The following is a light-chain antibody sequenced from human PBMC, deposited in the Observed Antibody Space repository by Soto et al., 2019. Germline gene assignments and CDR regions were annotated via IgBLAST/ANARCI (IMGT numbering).Light chain of an antibody. V-gene: IGKV1-39*01. CDR1: QSISTY. CDR3: QPSYSTPIT. Sequence: DIQMTQSPSSLSASVGDRVTITCRASQSISTYLNWYQQKPGKAPNLLIYGASNLQSGVPSRFSGSGSGTDFTLTISSLQPEDFATYYCQPSYSTPITVGQGTRLEIK. J-gene: IGKJ5*01. CDR2: GAS.